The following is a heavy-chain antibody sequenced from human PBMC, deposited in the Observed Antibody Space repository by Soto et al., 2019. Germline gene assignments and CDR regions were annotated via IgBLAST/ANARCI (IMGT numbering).Heavy chain of an antibody. CDR1: GYTFTSYG. D-gene: IGHD3-22*01. V-gene: IGHV1-3*01. Sequence: ASVKVSCKASGYTFTSYGINWVRQAPGRGLEWMGWINPGNGNTKYSQQFQGRVIIDRNTSASTAYMELSSLRPEDTAVYYCARGGYFDSSNYLAYWGLGTLVTVSS. CDR3: ARGGYFDSSNYLAY. J-gene: IGHJ4*02. CDR2: INPGNGNT.